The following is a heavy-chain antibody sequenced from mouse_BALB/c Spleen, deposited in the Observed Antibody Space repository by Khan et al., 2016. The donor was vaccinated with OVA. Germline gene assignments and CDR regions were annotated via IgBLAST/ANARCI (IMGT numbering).Heavy chain of an antibody. J-gene: IGHJ4*01. CDR1: GFTFSSFG. CDR2: ISSGSSTI. CDR3: TRYRYGYAMDY. Sequence: EVELVESGGGLVQPGGSRTLSCAASGFTFSSFGMHWVRQAPEKGLEWVAYISSGSSTIYYADTVKGRFTISRDNPKNTLFLQMTSLRSEDTAIYYCTRYRYGYAMDYWGQGTSVTVSS. V-gene: IGHV5-17*02. D-gene: IGHD2-14*01.